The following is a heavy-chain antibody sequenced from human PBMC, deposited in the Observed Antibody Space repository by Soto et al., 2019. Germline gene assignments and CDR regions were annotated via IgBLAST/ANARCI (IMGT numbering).Heavy chain of an antibody. V-gene: IGHV1-46*01. Sequence: GASVKVSCKASGYTLTSYYMHWVRQAPGQGLEWMGIINPRGGSTTYAQKFQGRVTMTRDTSTSTVYMELSSLRSEDTAVYYCAKASGYSSISYGENWLDPWGQGPLVTVSS. CDR1: GYTLTSYY. J-gene: IGHJ5*02. D-gene: IGHD5-12*01. CDR3: AKASGYSSISYGENWLDP. CDR2: INPRGGST.